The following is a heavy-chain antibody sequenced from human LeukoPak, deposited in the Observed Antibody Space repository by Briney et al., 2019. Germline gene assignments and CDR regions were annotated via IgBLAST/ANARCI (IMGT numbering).Heavy chain of an antibody. V-gene: IGHV1-8*01. CDR3: ARGRIAAAPDY. J-gene: IGHJ4*02. CDR1: GYTFSSYD. Sequence: ASVKVSCKASGYTFSSYDINWVRQATGQGLEWMGWMNPNRGNTGYTQKFQGRVTMTRDTSMSTAYMELSSLSSEDTAVYYCARGRIAAAPDYWGQGTLVTVSS. D-gene: IGHD6-13*01. CDR2: MNPNRGNT.